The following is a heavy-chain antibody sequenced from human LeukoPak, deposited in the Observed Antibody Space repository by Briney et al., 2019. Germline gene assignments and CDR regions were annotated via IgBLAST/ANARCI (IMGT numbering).Heavy chain of an antibody. Sequence: PGGSLRLSCAASGFNFRSYWMSWVRQAPGRGLEWVANIKQDGSENSYVDSVKGRFTISRDNAKNSLFLQMNSLRAEDTAVYYCARIGRDYGDYFDYWGQGTLVTVS. D-gene: IGHD4-17*01. CDR1: GFNFRSYW. CDR2: IKQDGSEN. CDR3: ARIGRDYGDYFDY. V-gene: IGHV3-7*05. J-gene: IGHJ4*02.